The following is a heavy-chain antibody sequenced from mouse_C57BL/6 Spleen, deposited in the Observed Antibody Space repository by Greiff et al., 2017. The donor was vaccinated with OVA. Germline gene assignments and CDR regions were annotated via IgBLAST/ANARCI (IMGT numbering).Heavy chain of an antibody. V-gene: IGHV1-64*01. D-gene: IGHD2-2*01. CDR1: GYTFTSYW. Sequence: VQLQQPGAELVKPGASVKLSCKASGYTFTSYWMHWVKQRPGQGLEWIGMIHPNSGSTNYNEKFKSKATLTVDKSSSTAYMQLSSLTSEDSAVYYCARREILGYGYFDYWGQGTTLTVSS. J-gene: IGHJ2*01. CDR2: IHPNSGST. CDR3: ARREILGYGYFDY.